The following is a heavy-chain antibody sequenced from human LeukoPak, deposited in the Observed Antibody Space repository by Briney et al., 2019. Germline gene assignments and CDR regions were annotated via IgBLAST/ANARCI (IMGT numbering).Heavy chain of an antibody. CDR3: ARWVAAAGMRYFDY. D-gene: IGHD6-13*01. J-gene: IGHJ4*02. V-gene: IGHV4-59*08. CDR2: IYYSGST. Sequence: PSETLSLTCTVSGGSISSYYWSWIRQPPGKGLEWVGYIYYSGSTNYNPSLKSRVTISVDTSKNQFSLKLSSVTAADTAVYYCARWVAAAGMRYFDYWGQGTLVTVSS. CDR1: GGSISSYY.